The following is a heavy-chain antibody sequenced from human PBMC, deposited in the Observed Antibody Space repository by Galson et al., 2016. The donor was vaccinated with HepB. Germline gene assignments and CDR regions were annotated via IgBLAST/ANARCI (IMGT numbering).Heavy chain of an antibody. J-gene: IGHJ3*02. CDR2: ISSSGGSA. D-gene: IGHD1-26*01. CDR3: VSLVGVASAFDI. V-gene: IGHV3-23*01. Sequence: SLRLSCAASGFTFSSYAMSWVRQAPGTGPEWVSGISSSGGSAVYVDSVRGRLTISRDNSKNMLYLQMNSLRAEDTAVCYCVSLVGVASAFDIWGQGTVVTVSS. CDR1: GFTFSSYA.